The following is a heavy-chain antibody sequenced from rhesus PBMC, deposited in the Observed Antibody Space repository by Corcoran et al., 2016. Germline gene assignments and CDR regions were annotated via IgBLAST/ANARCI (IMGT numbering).Heavy chain of an antibody. J-gene: IGHJ5-1*01. Sequence: QVQLQESGPGLVKPSETLSLTCAVSGGSSRSNYWSWIRQAPGRGLEWIGYFYSSGSTYYNPSLKSRVTLSVDTSKNQFSLKLTSVTAADTAVYYCALRYEVWGPGVLVTVSS. V-gene: IGHV4S11*01. CDR1: GGSSRSNY. CDR2: FYSSGST. CDR3: ALRYEV. D-gene: IGHD1-1-1*01.